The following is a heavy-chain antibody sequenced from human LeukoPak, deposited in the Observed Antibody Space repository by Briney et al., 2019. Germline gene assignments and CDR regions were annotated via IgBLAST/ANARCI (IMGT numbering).Heavy chain of an antibody. D-gene: IGHD6-19*01. V-gene: IGHV3-33*01. CDR1: GFTFSSYG. Sequence: PGGSLRLSCAASGFTFSSYGMHWVRQAPGKGLQWVAVLWFDGSNKYYADSVKGRFTISRDNSKNTLYLHMNSLRVEDTAVYYCARAGYGTGWYPGALDYWGQGTLVSVSS. CDR2: LWFDGSNK. J-gene: IGHJ4*02. CDR3: ARAGYGTGWYPGALDY.